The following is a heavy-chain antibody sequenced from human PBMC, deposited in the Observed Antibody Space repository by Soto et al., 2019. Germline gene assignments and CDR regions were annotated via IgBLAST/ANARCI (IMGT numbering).Heavy chain of an antibody. V-gene: IGHV3-30*03. D-gene: IGHD2-2*03. CDR3: ARDGYCSRIRCDSVYYYGLDV. CDR1: GFTFSSFG. CDR2: IFFDGSRE. J-gene: IGHJ6*02. Sequence: QVQLVESGGGVVQPGGSLRLSCAASGFTFSSFGMHWVRQAPGKGLEWVAVIFFDGSREFYADSVKGRFSLSRDNSKNTMYLQMSSLRADDTAVYYCARDGYCSRIRCDSVYYYGLDVWGRGTRVTVSS.